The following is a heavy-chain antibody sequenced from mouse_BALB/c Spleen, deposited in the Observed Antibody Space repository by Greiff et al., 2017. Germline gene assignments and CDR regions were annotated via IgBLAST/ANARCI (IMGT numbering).Heavy chain of an antibody. Sequence: EVQGVESGGGLVKPGGSLKLSCAASGFTFSSYAMSWVRQTPEKRLEWVATISSGGSYTYYPDSVKGRFTISRDNAKNTLYLQMSSLRSEDTAMYYCARQDYDYEFAYWGQGTLVTVSA. CDR3: ARQDYDYEFAY. J-gene: IGHJ3*01. D-gene: IGHD2-4*01. V-gene: IGHV5-9-3*01. CDR1: GFTFSSYA. CDR2: ISSGGSYT.